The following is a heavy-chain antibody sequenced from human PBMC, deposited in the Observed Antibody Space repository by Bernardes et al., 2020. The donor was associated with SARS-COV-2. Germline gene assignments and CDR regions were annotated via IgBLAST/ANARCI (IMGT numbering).Heavy chain of an antibody. CDR3: ARAFGSGRYLDN. V-gene: IGHV5-10-1*01. CDR2: IDPTDSDT. Sequence: GESLKISCEGSGDSFTSYWITWVRQMPGKGLEWMGSIDPTDSDTNYSPSFQGHVTISVDKSINTAYLQWSSLKSSDTAMYYCARAFGSGRYLDNWGQGALVTVSS. CDR1: GDSFTSYW. J-gene: IGHJ4*02. D-gene: IGHD3-10*01.